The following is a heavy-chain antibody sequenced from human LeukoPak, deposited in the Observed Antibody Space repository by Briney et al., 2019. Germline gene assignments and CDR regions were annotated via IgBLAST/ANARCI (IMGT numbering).Heavy chain of an antibody. CDR1: GYRFTSFW. J-gene: IGHJ4*02. V-gene: IGHV5-51*01. D-gene: IGHD5-18*01. Sequence: GESLKISCKGSGYRFTSFWIGWVRQMPGKGLGWVGIIYPGDSDTRYSPSFQGQVTISADKSISTAYLQWSSLKASDTAMYYCASNRGYTYGYYFVYWGQGTLVTVSS. CDR3: ASNRGYTYGYYFVY. CDR2: IYPGDSDT.